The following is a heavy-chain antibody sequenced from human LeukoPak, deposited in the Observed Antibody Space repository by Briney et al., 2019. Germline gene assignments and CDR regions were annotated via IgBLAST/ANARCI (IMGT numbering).Heavy chain of an antibody. CDR1: GGSINSYY. CDR3: ASEAHGASSY. D-gene: IGHD3-16*01. J-gene: IGHJ4*02. CDR2: IYYSGST. Sequence: PSETLSLTCTVSGGSINSYYWSWIRQPPGKGLEWIGYIYYSGSTNYNPSLKSRVTISVHTSKNQFSLKLSSVTAADTAVYYCASEAHGASSYWGQGTLVTVSS. V-gene: IGHV4-59*12.